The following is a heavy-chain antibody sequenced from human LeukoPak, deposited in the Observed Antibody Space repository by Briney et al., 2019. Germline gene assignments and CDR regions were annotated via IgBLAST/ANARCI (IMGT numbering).Heavy chain of an antibody. V-gene: IGHV3-23*01. CDR2: ISGSGGST. CDR3: EKRQGTHLWFAELLPFDY. D-gene: IGHD3-10*01. Sequence: GGSLRLSCAASGVTFSSYAMGWVRQAPRKGLEWVSAISGSGGSTYYADSVKGRFTISRDNSKNTLYLQMNSLRAEDTAVYYCEKRQGTHLWFAELLPFDYWGQGTLVTVSS. J-gene: IGHJ4*02. CDR1: GVTFSSYA.